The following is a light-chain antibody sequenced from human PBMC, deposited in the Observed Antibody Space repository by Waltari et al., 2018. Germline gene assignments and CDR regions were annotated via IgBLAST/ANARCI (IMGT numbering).Light chain of an antibody. CDR1: QSVGNY. CDR3: QQRSNWPRALT. CDR2: EAS. V-gene: IGKV3-11*01. J-gene: IGKJ4*01. Sequence: EIVLTQSPATLSLSPGARATLSCRASQSVGNYLAWYQQKPGQAPRLLIFEASIRATGIPARFSGSGSGTDFTLTISSLEPEDFAVYYCQQRSNWPRALTFGGGTKVEIK.